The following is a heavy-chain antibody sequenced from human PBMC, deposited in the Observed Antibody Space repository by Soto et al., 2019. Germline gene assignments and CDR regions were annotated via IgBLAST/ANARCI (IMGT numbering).Heavy chain of an antibody. CDR3: ARDPYHDFWSGYTWFDP. Sequence: QVQLVQSGAEVKKPGASVKVSCKASGYTFTSYGISWVRQAPGQGLEWMGWISAYNGNTNYAQKLQGRVTMTTDTPTSTAYMELRSLRSDDTAVYYCARDPYHDFWSGYTWFDPWGQGTLVTVSS. V-gene: IGHV1-18*01. D-gene: IGHD3-3*01. CDR1: GYTFTSYG. CDR2: ISAYNGNT. J-gene: IGHJ5*02.